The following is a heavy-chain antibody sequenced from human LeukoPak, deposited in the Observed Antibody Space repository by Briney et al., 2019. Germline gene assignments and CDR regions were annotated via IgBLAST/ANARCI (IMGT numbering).Heavy chain of an antibody. CDR1: EFSFSSYS. V-gene: IGHV3-23*01. CDR2: ISGSGGST. D-gene: IGHD1-26*01. J-gene: IGHJ3*02. Sequence: PGGSLRLSCSASEFSFSSYSMNWVRQAPGKGLEWVSAISGSGGSTYYADSVKGRFTISRDNSKNTLYLQMNSLRAEDTAVYYCAKDRGSYYPFDAFDIWGQGTMVTVSS. CDR3: AKDRGSYYPFDAFDI.